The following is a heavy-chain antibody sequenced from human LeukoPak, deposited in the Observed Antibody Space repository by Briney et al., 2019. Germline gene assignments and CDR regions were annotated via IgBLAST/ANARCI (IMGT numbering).Heavy chain of an antibody. V-gene: IGHV1-2*02. CDR1: GYTFTGYY. CDR3: ATTEYYGSGSFDY. J-gene: IGHJ4*02. CDR2: INPNSGGT. Sequence: ASVKVSCKASGYTFTGYYMHWVRRAPGQGLEWMGWINPNSGGTNYAQKFQGRVTMTRDTSISTAYMELSRLRSDDTAVYYCATTEYYGSGSFDYWGQGTLVTVSS. D-gene: IGHD3-10*01.